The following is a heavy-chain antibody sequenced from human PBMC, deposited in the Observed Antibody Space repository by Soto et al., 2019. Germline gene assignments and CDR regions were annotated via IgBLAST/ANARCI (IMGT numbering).Heavy chain of an antibody. D-gene: IGHD5-18*01. CDR1: GGFISSGVYY. CDR3: ASRPSFRGRYSYGHDAFDI. V-gene: IGHV4-30-4*01. J-gene: IGHJ3*02. Sequence: PSATLSLPCTVSGGFISSGVYYCSWIGQPPGKGLEWIGYIYYSGSTYYNPSLKSRVTISVDTSKNQFSLKLSSVTAADTAVYYCASRPSFRGRYSYGHDAFDIWGQGTMVT. CDR2: IYYSGST.